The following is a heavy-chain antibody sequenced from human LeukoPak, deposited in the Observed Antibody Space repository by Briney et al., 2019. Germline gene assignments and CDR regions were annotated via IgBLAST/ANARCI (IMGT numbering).Heavy chain of an antibody. CDR3: ARGATSLSYFDS. CDR1: GGSISTYY. V-gene: IGHV4-59*01. Sequence: SETLSLTCTVSGGSISTYYWSWIRQPPGKGLEWIGYIYYSGSTNYNSSLKSRVTISVDTSKNQFSLKLSSVTAADTAVYYCARGATSLSYFDSRGQGTLVTVSS. D-gene: IGHD2/OR15-2a*01. CDR2: IYYSGST. J-gene: IGHJ4*02.